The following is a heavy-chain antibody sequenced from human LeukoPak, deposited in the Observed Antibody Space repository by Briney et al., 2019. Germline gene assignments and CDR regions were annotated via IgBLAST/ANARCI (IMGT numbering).Heavy chain of an antibody. V-gene: IGHV1-69*06. Sequence: ASVKVSCKASGGTFSSYAISWVRQAPGQGLEWMGGIIPIFGTANYAQKFQGRVTITADKSTSTAYMELGSLRSEDTAVYYCARGSITMVRGVASTWFDPWGQGTLVTVSS. CDR2: IIPIFGTA. CDR1: GGTFSSYA. D-gene: IGHD3-10*01. CDR3: ARGSITMVRGVASTWFDP. J-gene: IGHJ5*02.